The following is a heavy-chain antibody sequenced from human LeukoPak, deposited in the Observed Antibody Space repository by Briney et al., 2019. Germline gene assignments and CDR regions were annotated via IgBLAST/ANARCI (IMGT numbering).Heavy chain of an antibody. D-gene: IGHD3-16*01. Sequence: GASVKVSCKVSGYTLTDLAMHWVRQAPGQGLEWMGGFDPEAGERIYAQKFQGRVTMTEDTSTDTADVELSSLGSDDTAVYFCATASRGYDYVWGSFYGLDVWGKGTTVTVSS. J-gene: IGHJ6*04. CDR3: ATASRGYDYVWGSFYGLDV. V-gene: IGHV1-24*01. CDR1: GYTLTDLA. CDR2: FDPEAGER.